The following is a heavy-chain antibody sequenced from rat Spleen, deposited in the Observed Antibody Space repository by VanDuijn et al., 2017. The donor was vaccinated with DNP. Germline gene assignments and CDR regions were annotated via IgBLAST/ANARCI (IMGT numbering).Heavy chain of an antibody. CDR1: GFSLASYT. Sequence: QVQLKESGPGLVQPSQTLSLTCTVSGFSLASYTVSWVRQPPGKGLEWMGVIWNTGGTRYNSVLKSRLSISKDTSKSQVFLKMNSLQTEDTAIYFCTSTLVNYDTYGYYAMDAWGQGTSVTVSS. D-gene: IGHD1-11*01. CDR3: TSTLVNYDTYGYYAMDA. J-gene: IGHJ4*01. CDR2: IWNTGGT. V-gene: IGHV2-41*01.